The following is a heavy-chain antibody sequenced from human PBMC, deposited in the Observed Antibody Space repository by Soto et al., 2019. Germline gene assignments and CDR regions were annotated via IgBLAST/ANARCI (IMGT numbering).Heavy chain of an antibody. CDR3: AIGGWDLYNWNDDIMNAFDI. Sequence: EVQLVEPGGGLVQPGGSLRLSCAASGFTFSSYSMNWVRQAPGKGLEWVSYISSSSSTIYYADSVKGRFTISRDNAKNSLYLQMNSLRAEDTAVYYCAIGGWDLYNWNDDIMNAFDIWGQGTMVTVSS. CDR2: ISSSSSTI. CDR1: GFTFSSYS. V-gene: IGHV3-48*01. D-gene: IGHD1-1*01. J-gene: IGHJ3*02.